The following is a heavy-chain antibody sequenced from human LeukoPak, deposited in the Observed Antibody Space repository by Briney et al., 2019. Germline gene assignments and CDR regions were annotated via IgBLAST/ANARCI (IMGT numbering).Heavy chain of an antibody. D-gene: IGHD3-22*01. V-gene: IGHV3-7*01. CDR3: ASYYYDSSVLFDY. Sequence: QTGGSLRLSCAASGFTFSSYWMSWVRQAPGKGLEWVANIKQDGSEKDYVDSVKGRFTISRDNAKNSLYLQMNSLRAEDTAVYYCASYYYDSSVLFDYWGQGTLVTVSS. CDR2: IKQDGSEK. J-gene: IGHJ4*02. CDR1: GFTFSSYW.